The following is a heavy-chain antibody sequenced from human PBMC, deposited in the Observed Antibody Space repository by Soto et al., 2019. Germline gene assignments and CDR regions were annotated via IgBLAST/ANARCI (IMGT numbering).Heavy chain of an antibody. CDR2: IYDSGST. Sequence: QVQLQESGPGLVKPSQTLSLTCTVSGGSISSGAYTWSWIRQHPGKGLEWIGYIYDSGSTSYNPSLKCRVSISVDTSKNHFSLEVISVTAADTAMYFCARGRGYGGIYDYWGQGTLVTVFS. CDR1: GGSISSGAYT. D-gene: IGHD4-17*01. V-gene: IGHV4-31*03. J-gene: IGHJ4*02. CDR3: ARGRGYGGIYDY.